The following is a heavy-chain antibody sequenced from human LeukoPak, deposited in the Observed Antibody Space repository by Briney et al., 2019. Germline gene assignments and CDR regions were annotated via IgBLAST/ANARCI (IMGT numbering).Heavy chain of an antibody. CDR1: GGSISSYY. J-gene: IGHJ6*03. CDR2: IYTSGST. CDR3: ASMYSSSWDDDVLDYYYMDV. D-gene: IGHD6-13*01. Sequence: NPSETLSLTCTVSGGSISSYYWSWIRQPPGKGLEWIGFIYTSGSTNYNPSLKSRVTISVDTSKNQFPLKLSSVTAADTAVYYCASMYSSSWDDDVLDYYYMDVWGKGTTVTVAS. V-gene: IGHV4-4*09.